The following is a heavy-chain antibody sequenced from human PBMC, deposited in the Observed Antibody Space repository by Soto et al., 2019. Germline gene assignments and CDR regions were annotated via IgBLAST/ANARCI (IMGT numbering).Heavy chain of an antibody. CDR1: GGSISSGGYS. CDR2: IYHSGST. Sequence: QLQLQESGSGLVKPSQTLSLTCAVSGGSISSGGYSWSWIRQPPGKGLEWIGYIYHSGSTYYNPSLKSRVTISVDRSKNQFSLKLSSVTAADTAVYYCARGTSRGVFFNANPKKYYYGMDVWGQGTTVTVSS. CDR3: ARGTSRGVFFNANPKKYYYGMDV. D-gene: IGHD3-10*01. J-gene: IGHJ6*02. V-gene: IGHV4-30-2*01.